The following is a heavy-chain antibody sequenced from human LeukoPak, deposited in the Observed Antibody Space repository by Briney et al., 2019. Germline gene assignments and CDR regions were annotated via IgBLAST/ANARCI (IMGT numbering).Heavy chain of an antibody. D-gene: IGHD3-22*01. V-gene: IGHV1-2*02. J-gene: IGHJ4*02. CDR2: INPNSGDT. Sequence: GASVKVSCKTSGYTFTGYYMHWVRQAPGQGLEWMGWINPNSGDTNYAQKFQGRVTMTRDTSISTAYMELSRLRSDDTAVYYCARDIRGYYYGAWGQGTLVTVSS. CDR3: ARDIRGYYYGA. CDR1: GYTFTGYY.